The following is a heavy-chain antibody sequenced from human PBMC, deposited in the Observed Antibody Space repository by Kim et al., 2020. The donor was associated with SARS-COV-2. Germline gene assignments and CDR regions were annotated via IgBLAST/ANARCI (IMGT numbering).Heavy chain of an antibody. D-gene: IGHD1-7*01. Sequence: GGSLRLSCAASGFTFSDYYMSWIRQTPGKWLEWVSYISSIVSTIYYSDSVKGRFTISRDNAKNSLYLQINLLRAEDSAVYFCARGEPITGTNYWGQVTLV. CDR2: ISSIVSTI. J-gene: IGHJ4*02. CDR3: ARGEPITGTNY. CDR1: GFTFSDYY. V-gene: IGHV3-11*01.